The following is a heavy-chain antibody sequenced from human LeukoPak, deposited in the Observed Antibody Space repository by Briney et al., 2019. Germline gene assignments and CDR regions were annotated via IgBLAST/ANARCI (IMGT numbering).Heavy chain of an antibody. CDR3: ARDFPERLFGVVRYYFDY. Sequence: SQTLSLTCAISGDSVSSNSAAWNWIRQSPSRGLEWLGRTYYRSQWYNDYAVSVKSRITINPDTSKNQFSLQLNSVTPEETAVYYCARDFPERLFGVVRYYFDYWGQGTLVTVSS. V-gene: IGHV6-1*01. CDR1: GDSVSSNSAA. J-gene: IGHJ4*02. D-gene: IGHD3-3*01. CDR2: TYYRSQWYN.